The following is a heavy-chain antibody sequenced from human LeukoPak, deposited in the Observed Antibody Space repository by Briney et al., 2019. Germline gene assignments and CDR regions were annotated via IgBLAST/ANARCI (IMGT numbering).Heavy chain of an antibody. CDR2: FDPEDGET. Sequence: ASVKVSCKASGYTFTSYAISWVRQAPGQGLEWMGGFDPEDGETIYAQKFQGRVTMTEDTSTDTAYMELSSLRSEDTAVYYCATDQDSSGYYPIFDYWGQGTLVTVSS. CDR1: GYTFTSYA. V-gene: IGHV1-24*01. D-gene: IGHD3-22*01. CDR3: ATDQDSSGYYPIFDY. J-gene: IGHJ4*02.